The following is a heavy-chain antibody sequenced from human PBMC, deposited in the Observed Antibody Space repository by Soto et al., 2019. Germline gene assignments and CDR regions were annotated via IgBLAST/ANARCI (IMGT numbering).Heavy chain of an antibody. CDR2: IWFDGFKK. Sequence: PGGSLRLSCESSGFTFSSYGMHWVRQAPGKGLEWVAGIWFDGFKKYYVDSVTGRFTISRDNSKSTLYLQMNSLRVEDTAVYYCARYGFCNNGVCYFDYLDFWGQGTMVTVSS. D-gene: IGHD2-8*01. V-gene: IGHV3-33*01. J-gene: IGHJ4*02. CDR1: GFTFSSYG. CDR3: ARYGFCNNGVCYFDYLDF.